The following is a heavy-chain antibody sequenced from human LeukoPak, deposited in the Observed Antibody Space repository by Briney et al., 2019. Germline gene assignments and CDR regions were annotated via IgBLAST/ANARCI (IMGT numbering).Heavy chain of an antibody. CDR3: ARRYGSAPGAFDI. Sequence: GESLQISCQGSGYSFTSYWIGWVRQMPGKGLERMGIIYPGDSDTRYSPSFQGQVTISADKSISTAYLQWSSLKASDTAMYYCARRYGSAPGAFDIWGQGTMVTVSS. V-gene: IGHV5-51*01. D-gene: IGHD3-10*01. CDR1: GYSFTSYW. CDR2: IYPGDSDT. J-gene: IGHJ3*02.